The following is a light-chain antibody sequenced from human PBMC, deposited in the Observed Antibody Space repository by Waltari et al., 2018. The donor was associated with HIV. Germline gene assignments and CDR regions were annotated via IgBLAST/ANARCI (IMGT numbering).Light chain of an antibody. J-gene: IGLJ1*01. CDR3: AAWNDRLSGYV. CDR2: TNN. Sequence: QSVLTQPPSPSVTPGQRVPISRSGSCSNIGSNYVYWYQQLPGTAPKLLIYTNNQRPSGVPDRFSGSKSGTSASLAISGLRSEDEADYYCAAWNDRLSGYVFGTGTKVTV. V-gene: IGLV1-47*01. CDR1: CSNIGSNY.